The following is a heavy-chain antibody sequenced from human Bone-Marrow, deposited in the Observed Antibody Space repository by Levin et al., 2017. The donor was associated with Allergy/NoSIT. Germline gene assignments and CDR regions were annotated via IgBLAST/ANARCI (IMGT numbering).Heavy chain of an antibody. D-gene: IGHD3-3*01. V-gene: IGHV3-9*01. CDR2: ISWNSNIV. CDR3: ASGYPYFFFYGMGV. CDR1: GFSFDDYV. J-gene: IGHJ6*02. Sequence: SCAASGFSFDDYVMHWVRQTPGKGLEWVAYISWNSNIVGYGDSVKGRFAISRDNAKSSLYLQMNSLRTEDTALYYCASGYPYFFFYGMGVWGQGTTVTVSS.